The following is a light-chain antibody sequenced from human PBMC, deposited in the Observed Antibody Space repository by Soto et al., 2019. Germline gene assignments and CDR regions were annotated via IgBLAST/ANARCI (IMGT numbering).Light chain of an antibody. V-gene: IGKV1-39*01. Sequence: DIQMTQSPSSLSTSVGDRVTITCRASQYINNYLNWYQQKPGKAPKLLIFAAYNLQSGVPSRFSGSGSGTYFTLIISSLQPEDFETYYWQQSYSTPPYTVGQGTKRDMK. CDR2: AAY. CDR1: QYINNY. J-gene: IGKJ2*01. CDR3: QQSYSTPPYT.